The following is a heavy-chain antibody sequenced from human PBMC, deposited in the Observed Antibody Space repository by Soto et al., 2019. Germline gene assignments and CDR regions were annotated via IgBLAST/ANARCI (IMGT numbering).Heavy chain of an antibody. Sequence: QVPLVQSGPEVKKPGASVKVSCKTSGYTPTNSDIGWVRQATGQGLEYMGWISAYNGNTNYARKLQDRVSFTTDTSTTTAYMELRSLQSDDTAIYYCARGLSRRGTYYAFDNWGQGTLVTVSS. CDR3: ARGLSRRGTYYAFDN. CDR1: GYTPTNSD. CDR2: ISAYNGNT. J-gene: IGHJ4*02. V-gene: IGHV1-18*01. D-gene: IGHD1-26*01.